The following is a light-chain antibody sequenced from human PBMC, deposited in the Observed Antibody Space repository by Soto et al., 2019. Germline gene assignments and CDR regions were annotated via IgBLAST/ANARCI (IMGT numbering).Light chain of an antibody. J-gene: IGLJ2*01. CDR3: QSYDTSLTSSF. CDR1: PSNIGAGFD. V-gene: IGLV1-40*01. CDR2: TNI. Sequence: QSVLTQPPSVSGAPGQRGTISCTGGPSNIGAGFDVHWYQQRPGAAPRLLVSTNIGRPPGVSDRFSVSKSGASASLAITGLQSDDEGSYCCQSYDTSLTSSFFGGGTKLTVL.